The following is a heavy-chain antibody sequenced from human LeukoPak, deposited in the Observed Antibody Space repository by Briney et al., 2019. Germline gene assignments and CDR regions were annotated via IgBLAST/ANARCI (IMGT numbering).Heavy chain of an antibody. CDR3: AKDHFPRRVGYNGGESDY. J-gene: IGHJ4*02. CDR2: ISGSGDST. CDR1: GFTFSSYA. V-gene: IGHV3-23*01. Sequence: PGGSLRLSCAASGFTFSSYAMRWVRQAPGKGLEWVSSISGSGDSTDYADSVKGRFTISRDNSKNTLYLQMNSLRVEDTAVYYCAKDHFPRRVGYNGGESDYWGQGTLVTISS. D-gene: IGHD5-24*01.